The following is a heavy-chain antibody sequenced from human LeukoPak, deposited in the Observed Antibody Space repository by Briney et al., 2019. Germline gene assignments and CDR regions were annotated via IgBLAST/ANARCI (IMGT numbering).Heavy chain of an antibody. J-gene: IGHJ4*02. D-gene: IGHD3-16*01. CDR1: GGSISSYY. Sequence: SETLSLTCTVSGGSISSYYWSWIRQPPGKGLEWIGHIYYSGSTNYNPSLKSRVTISVDTSKNQFSLKMTSVTAADTAVYYCVRHPWRMGSRDYNFDYWGQGTPVTVSS. CDR3: VRHPWRMGSRDYNFDY. CDR2: IYYSGST. V-gene: IGHV4-59*08.